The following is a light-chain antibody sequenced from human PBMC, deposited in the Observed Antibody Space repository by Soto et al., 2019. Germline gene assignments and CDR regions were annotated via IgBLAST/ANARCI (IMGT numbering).Light chain of an antibody. CDR2: KAS. V-gene: IGKV1-5*03. CDR3: QHFKSFPIT. Sequence: TESPFTLAASVGDRLTITCLASQSISTRLSWYQQKPGKSPKVLIYKASNLQSGVSSRFSGSGSGTDFTLTISSLQPEDFATYYCQHFKSFPITFGQGTRLEI. J-gene: IGKJ5*01. CDR1: QSISTR.